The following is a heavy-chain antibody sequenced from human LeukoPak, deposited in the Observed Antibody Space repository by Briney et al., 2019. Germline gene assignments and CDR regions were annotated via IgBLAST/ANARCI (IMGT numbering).Heavy chain of an antibody. CDR3: VRGYRFLERLPFDS. J-gene: IGHJ4*02. CDR1: GGSFSDYY. V-gene: IGHV4-34*01. Sequence: PSETLSLTCAVYGGSFSDYYWSWIRQPPGKGLEWIGEINHSGSTNYNPSLKSRVTISVDTSKNQFSLKLSSVTAADTAVYYCVRGYRFLERLPFDSWGQETLVTVSS. D-gene: IGHD3-3*01. CDR2: INHSGST.